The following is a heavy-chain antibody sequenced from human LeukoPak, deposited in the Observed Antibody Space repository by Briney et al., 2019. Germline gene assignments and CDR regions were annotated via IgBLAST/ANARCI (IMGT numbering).Heavy chain of an antibody. V-gene: IGHV3-21*04. D-gene: IGHD4-17*01. CDR3: AKDGYGDYVDFDY. J-gene: IGHJ4*02. CDR2: IDSSSSYM. Sequence: GGSLRLSCAASGFTFSTYSMNWIRQAPGKGLEWVSSIDSSSSYMYYADSMKGRFTISRDNAKNSLHLQMNSLRAEDTAVYYCAKDGYGDYVDFDYWGQGTLVTVSS. CDR1: GFTFSTYS.